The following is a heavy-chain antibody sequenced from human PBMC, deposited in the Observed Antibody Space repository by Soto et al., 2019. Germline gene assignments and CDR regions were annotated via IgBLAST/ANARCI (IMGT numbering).Heavy chain of an antibody. CDR3: ARDRGYCSSTSCYSFDY. CDR2: IIPILGIA. D-gene: IGHD2-2*02. Sequence: SVKVSCKASGGTFSSYTISWVRQAPGQGLEWMGRIIPILGIANYAQKFQGRVTITADKSTSTAYMELSSLRSEDTAVYYCARDRGYCSSTSCYSFDYWGQGTLVTVSS. CDR1: GGTFSSYT. V-gene: IGHV1-69*04. J-gene: IGHJ4*02.